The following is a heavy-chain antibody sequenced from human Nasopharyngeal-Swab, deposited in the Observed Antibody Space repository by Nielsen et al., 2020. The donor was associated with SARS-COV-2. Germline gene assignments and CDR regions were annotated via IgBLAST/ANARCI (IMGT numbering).Heavy chain of an antibody. CDR3: ARIAAAGTSYFDY. V-gene: IGHV5-51*01. CDR2: IYPGDSDT. J-gene: IGHJ4*02. CDR1: GYSFTSYW. D-gene: IGHD6-13*01. Sequence: GGSLRLSCKGSGYSFTSYWIGWVRQMHGKGLEWMGIIYPGDSDTRYSPSFQGQVTISADKSISTAYLQWSSLKASDTAMYYCARIAAAGTSYFDYWGQGTLVTVSS.